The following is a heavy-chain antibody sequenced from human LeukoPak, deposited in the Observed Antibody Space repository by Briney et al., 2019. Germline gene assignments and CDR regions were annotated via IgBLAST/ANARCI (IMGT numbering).Heavy chain of an antibody. CDR1: GFTFSSYS. CDR2: ISSSSSYI. J-gene: IGHJ3*02. V-gene: IGHV3-21*01. Sequence: PGGSLRLSCAASGFTFSSYSMNWVRQAPGKGLEWVSSISSSSSYIYYADSVKGRFTISRDNAKNSLYLQMNSLRAEDTAVYYCARDLGGYSGYERNDAFDIWGQGTMVTVSS. D-gene: IGHD5-12*01. CDR3: ARDLGGYSGYERNDAFDI.